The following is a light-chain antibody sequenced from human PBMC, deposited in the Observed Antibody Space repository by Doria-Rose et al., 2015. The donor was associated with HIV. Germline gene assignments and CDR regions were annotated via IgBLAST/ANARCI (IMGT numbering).Light chain of an antibody. CDR1: QSFSSTY. V-gene: IGKV3-20*01. CDR2: DGS. J-gene: IGKJ1*01. Sequence: DIVMTQSPGTLSLSPGERATLSCRASQSFSSTYLAWYQQKPGQARSLLIYDGSTRATGIPDRFRASGSGTDFTLTINRLEPEDFALYYCHQYGISWTFGQGTKVEI. CDR3: HQYGISWT.